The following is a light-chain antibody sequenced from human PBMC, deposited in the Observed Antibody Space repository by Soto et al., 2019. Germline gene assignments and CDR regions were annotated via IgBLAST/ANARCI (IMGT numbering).Light chain of an antibody. CDR1: QSVSSY. Sequence: EIVLTQSPATLSLSPGEKATISCRASQSVSSYLAWYQQKPGQAPRLLIYDASNRATGIPARFSGSGSGTDFTLTICSLEPEDFAVYYCQQRSNWPHTFGQGTRLEIK. J-gene: IGKJ5*01. CDR2: DAS. V-gene: IGKV3-11*01. CDR3: QQRSNWPHT.